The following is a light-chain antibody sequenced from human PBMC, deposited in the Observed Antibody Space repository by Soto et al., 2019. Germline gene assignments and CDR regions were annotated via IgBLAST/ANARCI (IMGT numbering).Light chain of an antibody. CDR3: QSYDRSLSGVL. Sequence: QSVLTQPPSVSGAPGQRVTISCSGSSSNIGAGYDVHWYQQLPGAAPKLLIYGNSNRPSGVPDRFFASKSGTSCSLTITGLQAEDEADYYCQSYDRSLSGVLFGGGTKVTVL. CDR1: SSNIGAGYD. V-gene: IGLV1-40*01. CDR2: GNS. J-gene: IGLJ2*01.